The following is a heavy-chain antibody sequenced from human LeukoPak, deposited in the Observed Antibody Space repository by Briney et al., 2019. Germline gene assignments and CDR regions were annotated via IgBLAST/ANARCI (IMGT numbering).Heavy chain of an antibody. J-gene: IGHJ4*02. CDR3: ARDKVVAAMASDY. Sequence: PGGSLRLSCAASGFTFSSYSMNWVRQAPGKGLEWVSSISSSSSYIYYADSVKGRFTISRDNAKNSLYLQMNSLRAEDTAVYYCARDKVVAAMASDYWGQGTLVTVSS. D-gene: IGHD2-15*01. CDR2: ISSSSSYI. V-gene: IGHV3-21*01. CDR1: GFTFSSYS.